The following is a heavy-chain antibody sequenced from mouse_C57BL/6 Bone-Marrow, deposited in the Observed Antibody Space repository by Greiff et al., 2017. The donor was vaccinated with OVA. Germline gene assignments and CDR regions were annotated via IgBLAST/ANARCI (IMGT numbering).Heavy chain of an antibody. CDR1: GFSFTTYA. D-gene: IGHD1-1*01. CDR3: VRHRDYGSSYYYAMDY. V-gene: IGHV10-1*01. CDR2: IRSKSNNYAT. Sequence: EAGGGLVQPKGSLKLSCAASGFSFTTYAMNWVRQAPGKGLEWVARIRSKSNNYATYYADSVKDRFTISRDDSESMLYLQMNNLKTEDTAMYYCVRHRDYGSSYYYAMDYWGQGTSVTVSS. J-gene: IGHJ4*01.